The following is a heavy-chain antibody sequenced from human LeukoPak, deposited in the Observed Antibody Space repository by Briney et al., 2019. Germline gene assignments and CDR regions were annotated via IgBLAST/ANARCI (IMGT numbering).Heavy chain of an antibody. J-gene: IGHJ5*02. CDR3: ATLSIMITFGGVSAWFDP. CDR2: IYHSGST. D-gene: IGHD3-16*01. V-gene: IGHV4-30-2*01. Sequence: SETLSLTCAVSGGSISSGGYSWSWIRQPPGKGLEWIGYIYHSGSTYYNPSLKSRVTISVDRPKNQFSLKLSSVTAADTAVYYCATLSIMITFGGVSAWFDPWGQGTLVTVSS. CDR1: GGSISSGGYS.